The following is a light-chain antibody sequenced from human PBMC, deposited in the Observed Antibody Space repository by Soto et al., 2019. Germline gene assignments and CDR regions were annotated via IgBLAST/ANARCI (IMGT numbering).Light chain of an antibody. CDR1: QTVNSTY. Sequence: PGERATLSCRASQTVNSTYFAWYQQKPGQAPRLLIYAASSRATGIPDRFSGSGSGTDFTLTINRLEPEDFAVYYCQQFGNSPQTFGQGTKVEIK. J-gene: IGKJ1*01. V-gene: IGKV3-20*01. CDR2: AAS. CDR3: QQFGNSPQT.